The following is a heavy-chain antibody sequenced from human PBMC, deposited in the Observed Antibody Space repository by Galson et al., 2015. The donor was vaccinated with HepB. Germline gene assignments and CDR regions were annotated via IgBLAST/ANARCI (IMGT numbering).Heavy chain of an antibody. V-gene: IGHV3-48*01. CDR2: ITSISSTI. D-gene: IGHD4-17*01. J-gene: IGHJ2*01. Sequence: SLRLSCAASGFTFRTFGINWVRQAPGKGLEWVSYITSISSTIYYADSVKGRFTISRDNAKNSLYLQMNSLRAEDTAVYYCARDYGDYVPWYFDLWGRGTLGTVSS. CDR3: ARDYGDYVPWYFDL. CDR1: GFTFRTFG.